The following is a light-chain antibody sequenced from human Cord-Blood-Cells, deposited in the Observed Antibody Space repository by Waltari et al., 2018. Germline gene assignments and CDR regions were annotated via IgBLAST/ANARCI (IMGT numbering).Light chain of an antibody. J-gene: IGLJ2*01. CDR3: SSYAGSNNLV. CDR2: EVS. V-gene: IGLV2-8*01. CDR1: SSDVGGYNY. Sequence: QSALTQPPSASGSPGQSVTISCTGTSSDVGGYNYVSWYQQHPGKAPKLMIYEVSKRPSGVHDRFSGSKSGNTASQTVSGLQAEDEADYYCSSYAGSNNLVFGGGTKLTVL.